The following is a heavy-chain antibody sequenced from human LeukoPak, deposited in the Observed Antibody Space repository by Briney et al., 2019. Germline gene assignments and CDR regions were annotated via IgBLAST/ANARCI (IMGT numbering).Heavy chain of an antibody. CDR1: GFTFSSYS. Sequence: PGGSLRLSCAASGFTFSSYSMNWVRQAPGKGLEWVSSISSSNSYIFYADSVKGRFAISRDNAKNSLYLQMNSLRAEDTAAYYCAREAFSEGDGDYVGYWGQGTLVTVSS. J-gene: IGHJ4*02. CDR2: ISSSNSYI. D-gene: IGHD4-17*01. CDR3: AREAFSEGDGDYVGY. V-gene: IGHV3-21*01.